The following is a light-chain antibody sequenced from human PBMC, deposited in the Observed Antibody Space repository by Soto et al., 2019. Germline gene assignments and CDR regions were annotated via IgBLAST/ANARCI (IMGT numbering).Light chain of an antibody. CDR3: CTYAGSSKV. J-gene: IGLJ1*01. Sequence: QSVLTQPPSASGSPGQSVAISCTGTSSDVGGYNYVSWYQQHPGKAPKLMIYEVNKRPSGVPDRFSGSKSGNTASLTVSGLQAEDEADYYCCTYAGSSKVFGTGPKVTVL. V-gene: IGLV2-8*01. CDR1: SSDVGGYNY. CDR2: EVN.